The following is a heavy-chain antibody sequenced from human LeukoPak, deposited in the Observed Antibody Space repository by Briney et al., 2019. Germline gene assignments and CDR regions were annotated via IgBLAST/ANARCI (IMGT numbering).Heavy chain of an antibody. J-gene: IGHJ4*02. Sequence: PSETLSLTCTVSGGSISSYYWSWIQQPPGKGLEWIGYIYYSGSTNYNPSLKSRVTISVDTSKNQFSLKPSSVTAADTAVYYCARRNYGGTLDYWGQGTLVTVSS. V-gene: IGHV4-59*08. D-gene: IGHD4-23*01. CDR1: GGSISSYY. CDR3: ARRNYGGTLDY. CDR2: IYYSGST.